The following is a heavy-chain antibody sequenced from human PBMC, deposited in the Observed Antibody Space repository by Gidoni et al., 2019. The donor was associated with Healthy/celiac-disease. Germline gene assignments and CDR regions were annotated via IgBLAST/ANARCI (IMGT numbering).Heavy chain of an antibody. CDR1: GGSISSYY. V-gene: IGHV4-59*01. CDR3: ARDRRWDTRPNYFDY. Sequence: QVQLQESGPGLVQPSETLSLTCTVSGGSISSYYWSWIRQPPGKGLEWIGYIYYSGSTNYNPSLKSRVTISVDTSKNQFSLKLSSVTAADTAVYYCARDRRWDTRPNYFDYWGQGTLVTVSS. J-gene: IGHJ4*02. CDR2: IYYSGST. D-gene: IGHD5-18*01.